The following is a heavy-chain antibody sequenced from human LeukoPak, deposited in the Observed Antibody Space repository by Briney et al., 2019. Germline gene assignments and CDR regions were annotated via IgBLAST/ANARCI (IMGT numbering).Heavy chain of an antibody. D-gene: IGHD2-8*01. CDR3: ARDTKDY. J-gene: IGHJ4*02. V-gene: IGHV3-48*03. Sequence: GGSLRLSCAAFGFIVRSNHINWVRQAPGKGLEWIAYITRTGDRIQYADSVKGRFTISRDNAKNSLFLQMNSLRAEDTAVYYCARDTKDYWGQGTLVTVSS. CDR1: GFIVRSNH. CDR2: ITRTGDRI.